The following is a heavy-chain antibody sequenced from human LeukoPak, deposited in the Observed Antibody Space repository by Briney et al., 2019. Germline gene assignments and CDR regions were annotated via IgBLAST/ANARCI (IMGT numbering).Heavy chain of an antibody. J-gene: IGHJ4*02. Sequence: SDTLSLTCAVSGYSISSTNWWGWIRQPPGKGLEWIGYIYYSGNSNYNPSLKSRVTMSVDTPKNQFSLNLSSVTALDTAVYYCARIFLGYSSGWYFDYWGQGTLVTVSS. CDR1: GYSISSTNW. V-gene: IGHV4-28*06. CDR2: IYYSGNS. D-gene: IGHD6-19*01. CDR3: ARIFLGYSSGWYFDY.